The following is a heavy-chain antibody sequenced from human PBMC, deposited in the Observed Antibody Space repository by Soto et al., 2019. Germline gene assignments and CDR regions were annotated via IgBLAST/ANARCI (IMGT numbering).Heavy chain of an antibody. D-gene: IGHD6-19*01. CDR2: INPSGGST. V-gene: IGHV1-46*01. J-gene: IGHJ6*02. CDR1: GYTFTSYY. CDR3: ARVEAVAGLYTYHGLDV. Sequence: ASVKVSCKASGYTFTSYYMHWVRQAPGQGLEWMGIINPSGGSTSYAQKFQGRVTMTRDTSTSTVYMELSSLRSEDTAIYYCARVEAVAGLYTYHGLDVWGQGTAVTVSS.